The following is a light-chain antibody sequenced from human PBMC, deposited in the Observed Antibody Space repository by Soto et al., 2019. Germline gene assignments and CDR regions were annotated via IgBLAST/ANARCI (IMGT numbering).Light chain of an antibody. CDR2: EAT. CDR1: SNDVGGYDL. CDR3: CSFAGGATFV. Sequence: QSALTQPASVSGSPGQSITISCSGTSNDVGGYDLVSWYQQHPGKAPRLIIYEATKRLSGVSDRFSASKSGNTASLTISALQAEDEAYYSCCSFAGGATFVFGGGTKVTVL. J-gene: IGLJ2*01. V-gene: IGLV2-23*02.